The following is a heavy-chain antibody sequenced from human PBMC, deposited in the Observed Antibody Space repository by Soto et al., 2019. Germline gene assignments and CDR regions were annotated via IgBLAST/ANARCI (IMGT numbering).Heavy chain of an antibody. CDR1: GFTVSSNY. CDR2: IYSGGST. J-gene: IGHJ4*02. CDR3: ARDIVGATGPVDY. V-gene: IGHV3-66*01. Sequence: PGGSLRLSCAASGFTVSSNYMSWVRQAPGKGLEWASVIYSGGSTYYADSVKGRFTISRDNSKNTLYLQMNSLRAEDTAVYYCARDIVGATGPVDYWGQGTLVTVSS. D-gene: IGHD1-26*01.